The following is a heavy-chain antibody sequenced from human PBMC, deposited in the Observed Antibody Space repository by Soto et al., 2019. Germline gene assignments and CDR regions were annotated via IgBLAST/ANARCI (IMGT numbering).Heavy chain of an antibody. V-gene: IGHV3-21*01. CDR2: ISSSSSYI. Sequence: PGGSLRLSCAASGFTFSSYSMNWVRQAPGKGLEWVSSISSSSSYIYYADSVKGRFTISRDNAKNSLYLQMNSLRAEDTAVYYCARDSPLSYYYDSSGYYCYFDYWGQGTLVTVSS. J-gene: IGHJ4*02. D-gene: IGHD3-22*01. CDR3: ARDSPLSYYYDSSGYYCYFDY. CDR1: GFTFSSYS.